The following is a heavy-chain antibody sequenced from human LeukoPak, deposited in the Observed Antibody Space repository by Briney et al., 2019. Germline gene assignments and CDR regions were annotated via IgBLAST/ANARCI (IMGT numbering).Heavy chain of an antibody. CDR2: IYYSGST. D-gene: IGHD3-22*01. CDR1: GYSISSGYY. CDR3: AGSITMIVGIDY. Sequence: KPSETLSLTCTVSGYSISSGYYWGWIRQPPGKGLEWIGSIYYSGSTYYNPSLKSRVTISVDTSKNQFSLKLSSVTAADTAVYYCAGSITMIVGIDYWGQGTLVTVSS. J-gene: IGHJ4*02. V-gene: IGHV4-38-2*02.